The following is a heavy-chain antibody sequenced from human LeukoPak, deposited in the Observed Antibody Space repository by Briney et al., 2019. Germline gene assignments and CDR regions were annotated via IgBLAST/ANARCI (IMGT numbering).Heavy chain of an antibody. CDR3: AKERVEYYDSSGECYFQH. V-gene: IGHV3-23*01. J-gene: IGHJ1*01. D-gene: IGHD3-22*01. CDR2: ISGGGCST. CDR1: GFTFRSNA. Sequence: GWPLRLSCAASGFTFRSNAMSWVRQAPGAGLEWVSAISGGGCSTYYAYSVKGRFTISRVNSRNTLSLQMNSLRAEDTVVYDCAKERVEYYDSSGECYFQHWGQGTLVTVSS.